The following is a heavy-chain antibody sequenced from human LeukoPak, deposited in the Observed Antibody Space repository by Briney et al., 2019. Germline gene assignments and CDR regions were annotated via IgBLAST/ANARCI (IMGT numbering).Heavy chain of an antibody. Sequence: GALRLSCAASGFTFSSYAMRGVRHAPGKGVEWVSFISPSGDRTSNADSVEGRFTISRDNTRNTLYLQMNSLRDEDTGVYYCAIMHGYYDGSGFWVQWGQGTLVTVSS. CDR3: AIMHGYYDGSGFWVQ. V-gene: IGHV3-23*01. J-gene: IGHJ4*02. CDR1: GFTFSSYA. CDR2: ISPSGDRT. D-gene: IGHD3-22*01.